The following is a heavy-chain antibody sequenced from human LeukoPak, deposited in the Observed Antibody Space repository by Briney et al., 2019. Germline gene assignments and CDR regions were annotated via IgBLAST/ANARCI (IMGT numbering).Heavy chain of an antibody. CDR1: GGSFSGYY. Sequence: SETLSLTCAVYGGSFSGYYWSWIRQPPRKGLEWIGEINHSGSTNYNPSPKSRVTISVDTSKNQFSRKLSSVTAADTAVYYCARWSYGGFDYWGQGTLVTVSS. V-gene: IGHV4-34*01. CDR2: INHSGST. CDR3: ARWSYGGFDY. J-gene: IGHJ4*02. D-gene: IGHD5-18*01.